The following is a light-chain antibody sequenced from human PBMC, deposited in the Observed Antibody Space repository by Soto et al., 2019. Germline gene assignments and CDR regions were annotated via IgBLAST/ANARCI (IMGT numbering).Light chain of an antibody. J-gene: IGKJ1*01. CDR3: QQGCVLPRT. Sequence: DIQMIQSPSSLSASVGDRVTITCRATQTIGAYVNWYQQTPGKAPRLLSYAASSLQSGVPSRFSGSGYGTDFTHTITGLQPEDFATYYCQQGCVLPRTVGQGTKV. CDR1: QTIGAY. CDR2: AAS. V-gene: IGKV1-39*01.